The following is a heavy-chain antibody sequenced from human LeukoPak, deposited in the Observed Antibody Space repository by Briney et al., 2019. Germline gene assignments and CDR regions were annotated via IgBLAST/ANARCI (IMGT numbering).Heavy chain of an antibody. CDR1: GGSISSSSYY. D-gene: IGHD6-13*01. V-gene: IGHV4-39*01. Sequence: SETLSLTCTVSGGSISSSSYYWGWIRQPPGKGLEWIGSIYYSGSTYYNPSLESRVTISVDTSKNQFSLKLSSVTAADTAVYYCARRIAAAGISYYFDYWGQGTLVTVSS. CDR3: ARRIAAAGISYYFDY. J-gene: IGHJ4*02. CDR2: IYYSGST.